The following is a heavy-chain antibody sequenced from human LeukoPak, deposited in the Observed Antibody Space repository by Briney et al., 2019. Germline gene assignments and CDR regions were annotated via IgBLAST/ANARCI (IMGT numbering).Heavy chain of an antibody. CDR1: GYTFTSYD. D-gene: IGHD6-13*01. Sequence: ASVKVSCKASGYTFTSYDINWVRQAAGQGLEWMGWMNPNSGNTGYAQKFQGRVTMTRNTSTSTAYMELSSLRSEDTAVYYCARGIRSSWYSWFDPWGQGTLVTVSS. CDR2: MNPNSGNT. V-gene: IGHV1-8*01. J-gene: IGHJ5*02. CDR3: ARGIRSSWYSWFDP.